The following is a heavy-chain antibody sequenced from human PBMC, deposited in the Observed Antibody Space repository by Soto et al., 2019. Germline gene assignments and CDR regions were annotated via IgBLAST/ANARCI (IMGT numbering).Heavy chain of an antibody. CDR2: IIPIFGTA. Sequence: SVKVSCKASGGTFSSYAISWVRQAPGQGLEWMGGIIPIFGTANYAQKFQGRVTITANESTSTAYMELSSLRSEDTAVYYCARGGLYSSSPWYFDYWGQGTLVTVSS. D-gene: IGHD6-13*01. J-gene: IGHJ4*02. CDR3: ARGGLYSSSPWYFDY. V-gene: IGHV1-69*13. CDR1: GGTFSSYA.